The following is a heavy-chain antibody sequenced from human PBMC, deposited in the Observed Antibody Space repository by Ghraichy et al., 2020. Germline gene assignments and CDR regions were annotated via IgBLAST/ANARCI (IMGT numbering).Heavy chain of an antibody. CDR3: ARRGRGYSLYYYGLDV. CDR1: GGSIRSHF. J-gene: IGHJ6*02. Sequence: SETLSLVCTVSGGSIRSHFWSWIRQPPGKGLEWIGYISYTGNTNYSPSLGGRATISLDTSKNQFSLSLTSVTAADTAVYYCARRGRGYSLYYYGLDVWGPGTVVTVSS. CDR2: ISYTGNT. D-gene: IGHD5-18*01. V-gene: IGHV4-59*08.